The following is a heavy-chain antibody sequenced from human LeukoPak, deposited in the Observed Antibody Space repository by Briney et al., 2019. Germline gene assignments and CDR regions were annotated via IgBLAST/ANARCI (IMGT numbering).Heavy chain of an antibody. Sequence: NASETLSLTCAVSGGSISSSNWWSWVRQPPGKGLEWIGEIYHSGSTNYNPSLKSRVTISVDKSKNQFSLKLSSVTAADTAVYYCARDGRGYYDSSGSTHALVYGMDVWGQGTTVTVSS. J-gene: IGHJ6*02. V-gene: IGHV4-4*02. CDR3: ARDGRGYYDSSGSTHALVYGMDV. CDR2: IYHSGST. CDR1: GGSISSSNW. D-gene: IGHD3-22*01.